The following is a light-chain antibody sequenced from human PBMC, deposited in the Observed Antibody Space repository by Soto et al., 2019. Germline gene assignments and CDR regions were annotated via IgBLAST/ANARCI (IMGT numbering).Light chain of an antibody. CDR3: SSYTSDNRDYV. V-gene: IGLV2-14*01. CDR2: EVS. Sequence: QSALTQPASVSGSPGQSITISCTGTSSDVGAYTSVSWYQQHPGKAPKLIIYEVSNRPPGVSTRFSGSKSASTASLTISGLQAEDAAHYYCSSYTSDNRDYVFGTGTKVTVL. J-gene: IGLJ1*01. CDR1: SSDVGAYTS.